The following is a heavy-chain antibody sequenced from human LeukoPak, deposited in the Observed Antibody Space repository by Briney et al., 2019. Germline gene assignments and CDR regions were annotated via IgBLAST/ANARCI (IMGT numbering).Heavy chain of an antibody. V-gene: IGHV3-30-3*01. D-gene: IGHD6-19*01. Sequence: GGSLRLSCAASGFTFSVYTIHWVRQAPGKGLEWVAVMSSDGSNKYYADSVKGRFTISRDNSRNTMYLQMNSLRAEDTAVYYCARALSSGWSHAFDIWGQGTMVTVSS. J-gene: IGHJ3*02. CDR2: MSSDGSNK. CDR1: GFTFSVYT. CDR3: ARALSSGWSHAFDI.